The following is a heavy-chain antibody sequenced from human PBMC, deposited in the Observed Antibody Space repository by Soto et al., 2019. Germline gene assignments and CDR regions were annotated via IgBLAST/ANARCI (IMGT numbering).Heavy chain of an antibody. D-gene: IGHD5-18*01. Sequence: GWSVRMCGAAGMLRLGASIMNWVRQAPGKGLEWVSSINSGGRFIYYADSIKGRFTISRDNDKNSLHLHMNSLRAEETSVYYCAYACFYEGYSGDLYAHSFPTRLSSDL. CDR2: INSGGRFI. CDR1: MLRLGASI. CDR3: AYACFYEGYSGDLYAHSFPTRLSSDL. V-gene: IGHV3-21*01. J-gene: IGHJ2*01.